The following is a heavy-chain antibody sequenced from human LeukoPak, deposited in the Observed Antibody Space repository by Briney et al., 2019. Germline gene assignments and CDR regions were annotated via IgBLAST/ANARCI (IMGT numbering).Heavy chain of an antibody. V-gene: IGHV3-11*03. Sequence: PGGSLRLSCVASGFSFSDYYMSWIRQAPGKGLEWVSYISSSGSHTNYADSVTGRFTISRNNAKKSLHLQMNSLRAEDTAVYYCARHPDGSPSLDYWGQGTLVTVSS. J-gene: IGHJ4*02. D-gene: IGHD1-26*01. CDR3: ARHPDGSPSLDY. CDR1: GFSFSDYY. CDR2: ISSSGSHT.